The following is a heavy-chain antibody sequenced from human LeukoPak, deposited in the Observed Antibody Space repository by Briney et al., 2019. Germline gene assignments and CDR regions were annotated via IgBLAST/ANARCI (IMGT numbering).Heavy chain of an antibody. CDR2: IYYSGST. J-gene: IGHJ4*02. D-gene: IGHD3-3*01. CDR1: GGSISSYY. V-gene: IGHV4-59*08. CDR3: ARLFREALWSGYNDY. Sequence: SETLSLTCTVSGGSISSYYWSWIRQPPGKGLEWIGYIYYSGSTNYNPSLKSRVTISVDTSKTQFSLKLSSVTAADTAVYYCARLFREALWSGYNDYWGQGTLVTVSS.